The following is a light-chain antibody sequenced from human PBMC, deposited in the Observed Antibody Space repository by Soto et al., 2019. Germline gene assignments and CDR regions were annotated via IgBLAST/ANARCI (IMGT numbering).Light chain of an antibody. CDR3: QQRINWLRTT. Sequence: EIVLTQSPATLSLSPGERATLSCRASQSVSSYLAWYQQKPGQAPRLLIYDASNRATGIPARFSGSGSGTDFTLNISSLEPEDFAVYYCQQRINWLRTTFGGGTKVEIK. V-gene: IGKV3-11*01. CDR1: QSVSSY. J-gene: IGKJ4*01. CDR2: DAS.